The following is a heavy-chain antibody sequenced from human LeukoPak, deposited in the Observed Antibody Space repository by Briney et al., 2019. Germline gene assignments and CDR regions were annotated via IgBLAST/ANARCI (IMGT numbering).Heavy chain of an antibody. CDR1: GGPFSGYW. J-gene: IGHJ4*02. CDR3: ARGPTTVYDSLTGYYYFDD. D-gene: IGHD3-9*01. Sequence: SETLSLTCAVYGGPFSGYWWTWIRQPPGKGLEWIGEINHSGSTNYNPTLKSRVTISIDTSKNHFSLKLSSVTAADTAVYYCARGPTTVYDSLTGYYYFDDWGQGTLVTVSS. V-gene: IGHV4-34*01. CDR2: INHSGST.